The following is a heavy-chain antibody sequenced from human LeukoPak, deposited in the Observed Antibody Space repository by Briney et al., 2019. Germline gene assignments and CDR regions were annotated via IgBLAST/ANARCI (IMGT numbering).Heavy chain of an antibody. CDR3: ARHPGYSSFDHGEYYFDS. Sequence: SETLSLTCTVSGGSISSSSYYWDWIRQPPGKGLEWIGSIYYSGTTYYTPSLKSRVTMSVGTSKNQFSLQLTSVTAADTAVYYCARHPGYSSFDHGEYYFDSWGQGTLVAVSS. V-gene: IGHV4-39*01. CDR2: IYYSGTT. D-gene: IGHD5-12*01. CDR1: GGSISSSSYY. J-gene: IGHJ4*02.